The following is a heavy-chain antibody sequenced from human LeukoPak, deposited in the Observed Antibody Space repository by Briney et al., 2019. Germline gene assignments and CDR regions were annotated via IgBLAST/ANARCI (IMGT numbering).Heavy chain of an antibody. CDR3: ARHRYYYDSSGYYYQP. D-gene: IGHD3-22*01. J-gene: IGHJ5*02. CDR1: GASISSYY. Sequence: PSETLSLTCTVSGASISSYYWSWIRQPPGRGLEWIGYIYYSGSTNYNPSLKSRVTISVDTSKNQFSLRLSSVTAADTAVYYCARHRYYYDSSGYYYQPWGQGTLVTVSS. V-gene: IGHV4-59*01. CDR2: IYYSGST.